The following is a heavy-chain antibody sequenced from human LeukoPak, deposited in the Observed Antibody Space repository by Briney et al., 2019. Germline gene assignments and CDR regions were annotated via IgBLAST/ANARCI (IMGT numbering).Heavy chain of an antibody. J-gene: IGHJ4*02. V-gene: IGHV1-69*13. D-gene: IGHD5-18*01. CDR3: ARGGDTAMVKPYYFDY. Sequence: SVKVSCKASGGTFSSYAISWVRQAPGQGLEWMGGIIPIFGTANYAQKFQGRVTITADESTSTAYMELSSLRSEDTAVYYCARGGDTAMVKPYYFDYWGQGTLVTVSS. CDR1: GGTFSSYA. CDR2: IIPIFGTA.